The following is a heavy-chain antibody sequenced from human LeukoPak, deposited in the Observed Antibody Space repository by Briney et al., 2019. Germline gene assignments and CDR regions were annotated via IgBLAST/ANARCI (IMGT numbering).Heavy chain of an antibody. CDR2: IGSNGGST. V-gene: IGHV3-64D*09. J-gene: IGHJ3*02. CDR1: GFTFSSYA. CDR3: VIQYSGSYQAFDI. Sequence: GGSLRLSCSASGFTFSSYAMHWVRQAPGKGLEYVSAIGSNGGSTYYADSVKGRFTISRDNSKNTLYLQMSSLRAEDTAVYYCVIQYSGSYQAFDIWGQGTMVTVSS. D-gene: IGHD1-26*01.